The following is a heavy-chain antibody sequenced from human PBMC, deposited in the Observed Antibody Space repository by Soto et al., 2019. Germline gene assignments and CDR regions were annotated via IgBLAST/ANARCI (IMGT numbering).Heavy chain of an antibody. D-gene: IGHD3-3*01. CDR3: ARDQYDFRSGSYYYAMEV. Sequence: QVQLQESGPGLVKPSETLSLTCTVSGGSVSSESHYWSWIRQTPGKGLEWIGYIYYTGSTNYKPSSKGRVTMSVDTSRDQVSLRLRSVTRADTAVSYCARDQYDFRSGSYYYAMEVWGQGTKVTVSS. CDR2: IYYTGST. V-gene: IGHV4-61*01. CDR1: GGSVSSESHY. J-gene: IGHJ6*02.